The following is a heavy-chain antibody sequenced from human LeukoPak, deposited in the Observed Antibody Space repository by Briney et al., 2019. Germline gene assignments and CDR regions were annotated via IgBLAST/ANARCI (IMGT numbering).Heavy chain of an antibody. D-gene: IGHD3-9*01. V-gene: IGHV3-23*01. CDR2: ISGSGGST. CDR1: GFTFSSYA. J-gene: IGHJ1*01. Sequence: GGSLRLSCAASGFTFSSYAMSWVRQAPGKGLEWVSAISGSGGSTYYADSVKGRFTISRDNSKNTLYLQMNSLRAEDTAVYYCARGADWLGCRTHAEYFQHWGQGTLVTVSS. CDR3: ARGADWLGCRTHAEYFQH.